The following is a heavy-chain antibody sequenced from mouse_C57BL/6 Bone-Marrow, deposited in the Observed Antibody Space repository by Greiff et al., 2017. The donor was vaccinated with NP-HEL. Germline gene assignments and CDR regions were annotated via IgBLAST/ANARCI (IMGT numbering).Heavy chain of an antibody. CDR2: INPGSGGT. Sequence: VQLQQSGAELVRPGTSVKVSCKASGYAFTNYLIEWVKQRPGQGLEWIGVINPGSGGTNYNEKFKGKATLTADKSSSTAYMQLSSLTSEDYAVYFCGKRRSTVVGAMDYWGQGTSVTVSS. V-gene: IGHV1-54*01. CDR3: GKRRSTVVGAMDY. CDR1: GYAFTNYL. J-gene: IGHJ4*01. D-gene: IGHD1-1*01.